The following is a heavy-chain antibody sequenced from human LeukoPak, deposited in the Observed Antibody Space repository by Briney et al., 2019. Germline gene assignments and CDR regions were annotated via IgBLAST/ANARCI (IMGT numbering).Heavy chain of an antibody. J-gene: IGHJ4*02. CDR3: ARVAIAAAGPYYFDY. V-gene: IGHV4-59*01. D-gene: IGHD6-13*01. Sequence: SETLSLTCSVSGGSIRSYYWSWIRQPPGRGLEWIGYIYYGGSTNYNPSLKSRVTISVDTSKNQFSLKLSSVTAADTAVYYCARVAIAAAGPYYFDYWGQGTLVTVSS. CDR2: IYYGGST. CDR1: GGSIRSYY.